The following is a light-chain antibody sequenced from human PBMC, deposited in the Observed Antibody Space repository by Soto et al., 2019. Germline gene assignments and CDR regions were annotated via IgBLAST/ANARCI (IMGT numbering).Light chain of an antibody. V-gene: IGKV1-39*01. CDR1: QSIDTY. CDR3: QQSYCTPLT. CDR2: AAS. J-gene: IGKJ4*01. Sequence: DIQMTQSPSSLSASVGDRVTIPCRASQSIDTYLNWYQQKPGKAPKLLIYAASSLQSGVPSRFSGSGSGTDFTLTISNLQPQDFATYFCQQSYCTPLTFGGGTKVDI.